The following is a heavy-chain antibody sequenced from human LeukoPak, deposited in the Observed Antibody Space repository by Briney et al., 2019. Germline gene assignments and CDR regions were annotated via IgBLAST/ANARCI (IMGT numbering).Heavy chain of an antibody. V-gene: IGHV5-51*01. CDR2: IYPGDSDT. CDR1: GYSFTTYW. D-gene: IGHD2-15*01. Sequence: GESLKISCKGSGYSFTTYWFGWVRQMPGKGLEWMGIIYPGDSDTRYSPSFQGQVTISADKSISTAYLQWSSLQASDTAMYYCARARYCSGGNCYAENWGQGTLVTVSS. CDR3: ARARYCSGGNCYAEN. J-gene: IGHJ4*02.